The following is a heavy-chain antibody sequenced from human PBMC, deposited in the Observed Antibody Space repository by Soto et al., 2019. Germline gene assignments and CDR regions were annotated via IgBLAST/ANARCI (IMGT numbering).Heavy chain of an antibody. V-gene: IGHV3-30*18. Sequence: VQLVESGGGVVQPGRSLRLSCAASGFTFSSYGMHWVRQAPGKGLEWVAVISYDGSNKYYADSVKGRFTISRDNSKNTLYLQMNSLRAEDTAVYYCAKVGSSSWYWFDPWGQGTLVTVSS. CDR1: GFTFSSYG. CDR2: ISYDGSNK. J-gene: IGHJ5*02. CDR3: AKVGSSSWYWFDP. D-gene: IGHD6-13*01.